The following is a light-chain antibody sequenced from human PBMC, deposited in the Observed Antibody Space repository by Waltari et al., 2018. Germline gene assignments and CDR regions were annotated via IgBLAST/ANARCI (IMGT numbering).Light chain of an antibody. CDR1: SSDIGGYNY. V-gene: IGLV2-14*03. J-gene: IGLJ2*01. Sequence: QSALTQPASVSGSPGQSITISCPGTSSDIGGYNYFSWYQQVPGKAPKLMIYDASNRPSGVSSRFSGSKSGNTASLTISGLQAEDEADYFCSSYMDSSTLELFGGGTSLTVL. CDR2: DAS. CDR3: SSYMDSSTLEL.